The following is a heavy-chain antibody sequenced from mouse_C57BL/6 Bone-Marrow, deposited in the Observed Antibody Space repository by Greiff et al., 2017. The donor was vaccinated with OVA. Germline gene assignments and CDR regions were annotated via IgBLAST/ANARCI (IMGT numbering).Heavy chain of an antibody. D-gene: IGHD2-4*01. Sequence: EVQVVESGGGLVQSGRSLRLSCAPSGFTFSDFYMEWVRQAPGKGLEWIAASRNKANDYTTEYSASVKGRFIVSRDTSQSILYLQMNALRAEDTAIYYCARDAGDYDGGPWYFDVWGTGTTVTVSS. CDR1: GFTFSDFY. CDR2: SRNKANDYTT. J-gene: IGHJ1*03. CDR3: ARDAGDYDGGPWYFDV. V-gene: IGHV7-1*01.